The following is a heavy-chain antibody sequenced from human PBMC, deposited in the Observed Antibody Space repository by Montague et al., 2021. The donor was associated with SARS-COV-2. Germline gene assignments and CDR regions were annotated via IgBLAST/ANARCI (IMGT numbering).Heavy chain of an antibody. D-gene: IGHD3/OR15-3a*01. J-gene: IGHJ4*02. CDR1: DVSLSSNTW. CDR2: TYLSGFT. Sequence: SETLSLTCVVSDVSLSSNTWWSWVRQSPGQGLEWVGETYLSGFTQYNPSVKSRVTISLDDSRSQFSLRLTSVTAADTAVYFCARGGLGNRGFDYWGQGALVTVSS. CDR3: ARGGLGNRGFDY. V-gene: IGHV4-4*02.